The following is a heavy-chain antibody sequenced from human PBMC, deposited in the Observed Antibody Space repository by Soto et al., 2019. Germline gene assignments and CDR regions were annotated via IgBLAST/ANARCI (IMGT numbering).Heavy chain of an antibody. D-gene: IGHD2-15*01. Sequence: EVQLVESGGGLIQPGGSLRLSCAASGFTVSNNYMSWVRQAPGKGLEWVSFIYSSGTTYYADSVKGRFTIARDNSNNTVYLQMTSLRIENTAVYYCARHYCSDGSCYYGYDIWGQGTLVTFSS. V-gene: IGHV3-53*01. CDR2: IYSSGTT. CDR1: GFTVSNNY. CDR3: ARHYCSDGSCYYGYDI. J-gene: IGHJ4*02.